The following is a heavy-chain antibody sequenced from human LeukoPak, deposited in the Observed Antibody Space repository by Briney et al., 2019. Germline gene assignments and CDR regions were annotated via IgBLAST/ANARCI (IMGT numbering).Heavy chain of an antibody. V-gene: IGHV4-31*03. CDR1: GGSISSGGYY. Sequence: PSQTLSLTCTVSGGSISSGGYYWSWIRQHPGKGLEWIGYIYYSGSTYYNPSLKSRVTISVDTSKNQFSLKLSSVTAADTAVYYCARQYGVFYYFDYWGQGTLVTVSS. CDR2: IYYSGST. CDR3: ARQYGVFYYFDY. D-gene: IGHD2-2*01. J-gene: IGHJ4*02.